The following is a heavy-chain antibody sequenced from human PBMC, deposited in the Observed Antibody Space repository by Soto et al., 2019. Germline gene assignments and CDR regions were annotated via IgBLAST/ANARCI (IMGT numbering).Heavy chain of an antibody. CDR2: INTNTGDT. V-gene: IGHV1-2*04. CDR3: ARWVGASNWFDP. Sequence: ASVKVSCKASGYTFTGYHIHWVRQAPGQGLEWMGWINTNTGDTNYTQKFQGWVTMTRDTSINTAYVQLSRLTSDDTAVYYCARWVGASNWFDPWGQGTLVTVSS. D-gene: IGHD1-26*01. CDR1: GYTFTGYH. J-gene: IGHJ5*02.